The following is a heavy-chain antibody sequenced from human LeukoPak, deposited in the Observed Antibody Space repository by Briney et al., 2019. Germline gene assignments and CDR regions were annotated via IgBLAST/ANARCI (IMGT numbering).Heavy chain of an antibody. J-gene: IGHJ4*02. CDR2: MNPNSGNT. D-gene: IGHD2-2*01. Sequence: ASVKVSCKASGYTFTNYDINWVRQATGQGLEWMGWMNPNSGNTGYAQKFQGRVTMTRNTSIGTAYMELSSLRSEDTALYYCARGYCSTNSCYGIYYFDYWGQGTLVSVSS. CDR3: ARGYCSTNSCYGIYYFDY. CDR1: GYTFTNYD. V-gene: IGHV1-8*01.